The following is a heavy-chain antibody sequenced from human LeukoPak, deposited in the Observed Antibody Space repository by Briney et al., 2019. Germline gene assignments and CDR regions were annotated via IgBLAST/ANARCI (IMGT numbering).Heavy chain of an antibody. J-gene: IGHJ4*02. CDR2: MSGSGGTT. CDR3: AKSHCGTFSCARADY. V-gene: IGHV3-23*01. D-gene: IGHD2-2*01. CDR1: GFTFSSYA. Sequence: GGSLRLSCAASGFTFSSYAMSWVRQAPGGGLEWVSAMSGSGGTTFYGDSVKGRFTISRDNSKDTLYLQMNSLRAEDTAVYYCAKSHCGTFSCARADYWGQGTLVTVSS.